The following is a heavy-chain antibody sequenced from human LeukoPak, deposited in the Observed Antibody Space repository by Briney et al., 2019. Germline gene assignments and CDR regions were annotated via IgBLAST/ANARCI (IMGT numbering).Heavy chain of an antibody. V-gene: IGHV3-53*01. Sequence: PGGSLRLSCAASGCTISRNYRSWVRQAPGKGLEWVAGIYSGGNTSYAASVKGRFPLSRDNSKNPLYLQMNSLRAEDTAVYYCARETVAGLQYYFDYWGQGTLVTLSS. D-gene: IGHD6-19*01. J-gene: IGHJ4*02. CDR1: GCTISRNY. CDR2: IYSGGNT. CDR3: ARETVAGLQYYFDY.